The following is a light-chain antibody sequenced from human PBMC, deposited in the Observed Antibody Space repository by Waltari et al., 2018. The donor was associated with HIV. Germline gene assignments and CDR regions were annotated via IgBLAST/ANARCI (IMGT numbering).Light chain of an antibody. Sequence: SYELTQPPSVSVSPGQTANIPCFGNQLEKKFISWYQRKAGQSLKLVIYQNNKRPSGIYERFSGSNSGDTASLTISGTQAADEAEYFCQAWDSNNVVFGGGTKVTVL. CDR2: QNN. V-gene: IGLV3-1*01. CDR1: QLEKKF. CDR3: QAWDSNNVV. J-gene: IGLJ2*01.